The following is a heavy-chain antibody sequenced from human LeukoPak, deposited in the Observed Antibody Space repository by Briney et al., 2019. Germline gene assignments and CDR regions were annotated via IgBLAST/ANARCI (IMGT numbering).Heavy chain of an antibody. CDR1: SGSISSSSYY. D-gene: IGHD3-22*01. CDR2: IYYSGST. J-gene: IGHJ1*01. Sequence: PSETLSLTCIISSGSISSSSYYWGWIRQPPGKGLEWIADIYYSGSTYYNPSLKSRVSISIDTSNNHFSLRPRSVTAADTALYYCARRRYYDSTGYLYWGQGTLVTVSS. CDR3: ARRRYYDSTGYLY. V-gene: IGHV4-39*02.